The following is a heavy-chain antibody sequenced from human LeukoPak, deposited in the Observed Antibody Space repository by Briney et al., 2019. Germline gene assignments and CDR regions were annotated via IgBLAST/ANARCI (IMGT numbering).Heavy chain of an antibody. D-gene: IGHD4-23*01. J-gene: IGHJ4*02. CDR3: ARSPPVKYYFDY. CDR2: IYYSGST. Sequence: SQTLSLTCTVSGGSISSGGYYGSWIRQHPGKGLEWIGYIYYSGSTYYNPSLKSRVTISVDTSKNQFSLKLSSVTAADTAVYYCARSPPVKYYFDYWGQGTLVTVSS. V-gene: IGHV4-31*03. CDR1: GGSISSGGYY.